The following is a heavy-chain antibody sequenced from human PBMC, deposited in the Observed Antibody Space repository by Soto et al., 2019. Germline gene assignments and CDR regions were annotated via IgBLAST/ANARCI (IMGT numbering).Heavy chain of an antibody. D-gene: IGHD1-26*01. V-gene: IGHV1-58*01. CDR2: IVVGSGNT. CDR1: GFTFTSSA. J-gene: IGHJ4*02. CDR3: AAVEYSGSYAPYHSSY. Sequence: GASVKVSCKASGFTFTSSAVQWVRQARGQRLEWIGWIVVGSGNTNYAQKFQERVTITRYMSTSTAYMELSSLRSEDTAVYYCAAVEYSGSYAPYHSSYWGQGTLVTVSS.